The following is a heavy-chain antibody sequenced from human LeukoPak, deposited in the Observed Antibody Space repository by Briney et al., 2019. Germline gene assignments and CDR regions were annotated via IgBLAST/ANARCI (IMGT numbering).Heavy chain of an antibody. V-gene: IGHV3-48*03. Sequence: GGSLRLSCVASGFTFSTYEMDWVRQAPGKGLEWVSHSNRRGSTTYYADSVKGRFTISRDNAKNSLYLQMNILRAEDTAVYYCAREGHTTGWPPFDLGGQGTLVTVSS. CDR3: AREGHTTGWPPFDL. J-gene: IGHJ4*02. CDR1: GFTFSTYE. D-gene: IGHD6-19*01. CDR2: SNRRGSTT.